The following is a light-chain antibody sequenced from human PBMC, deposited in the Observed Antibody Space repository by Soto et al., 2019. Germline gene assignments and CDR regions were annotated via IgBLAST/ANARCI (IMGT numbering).Light chain of an antibody. J-gene: IGKJ5*01. V-gene: IGKV2-30*02. CDR2: KVS. CDR3: MQGTHLPIT. Sequence: DVVMTQSPLSLPVTLGQPASISCRSNQSLVHSDGIAYFSWFQQRPGRSPRRLIYKVSNRDSGVPARFSGSGSGNDFALKISRVEAEDVGVYYCMQGTHLPITGGQGTRLEIK. CDR1: QSLVHSDGIAY.